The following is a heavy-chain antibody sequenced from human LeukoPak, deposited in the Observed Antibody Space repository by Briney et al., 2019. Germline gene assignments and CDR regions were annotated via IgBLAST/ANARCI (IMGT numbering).Heavy chain of an antibody. D-gene: IGHD6-19*01. J-gene: IGHJ4*02. CDR2: INPNSGGT. CDR3: ARGGPDYSSGWYYFDY. V-gene: IGHV1-2*02. CDR1: GYTFTSYG. Sequence: ASVKVSCKASGYTFTSYGISWVRQAPGQGLEWMGWINPNSGGTNYAQKFQGRVTMTRDASISTAYMELSRLRSDDTAVYYCARGGPDYSSGWYYFDYWGQGPLVTVSS.